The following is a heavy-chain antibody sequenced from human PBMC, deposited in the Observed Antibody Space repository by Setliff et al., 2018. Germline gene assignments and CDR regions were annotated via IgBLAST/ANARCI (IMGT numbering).Heavy chain of an antibody. J-gene: IGHJ4*02. CDR3: ARTIVGGATRLDY. CDR2: INPNSGGT. V-gene: IGHV1-2*02. Sequence: GASVKVSCKASGYTFTGYYMYWVRQAPGQGLEWMGWINPNSGGTNYAQKFQGRVTMTRDTSISTAYMELNRLRSDDTAVYYCARTIVGGATRLDYWGLGTLVTVSS. CDR1: GYTFTGYY. D-gene: IGHD1-26*01.